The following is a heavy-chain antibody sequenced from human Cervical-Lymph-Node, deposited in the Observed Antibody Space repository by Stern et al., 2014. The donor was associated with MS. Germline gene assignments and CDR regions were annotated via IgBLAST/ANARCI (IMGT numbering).Heavy chain of an antibody. Sequence: QVQLVESGPELKKPAASVKVSCKASGYTFSDHYMHWVRQAPGPGLEWMGWINAKSGITNYAQKFQGRGTMTRDTSTMPAYMVRSSLRSDDTAVYYCARELNWNDIFTNVFDIWGQGTMVTVSS. D-gene: IGHD1-20*01. CDR2: INAKSGIT. J-gene: IGHJ3*02. CDR1: GYTFSDHY. V-gene: IGHV1-2*02. CDR3: ARELNWNDIFTNVFDI.